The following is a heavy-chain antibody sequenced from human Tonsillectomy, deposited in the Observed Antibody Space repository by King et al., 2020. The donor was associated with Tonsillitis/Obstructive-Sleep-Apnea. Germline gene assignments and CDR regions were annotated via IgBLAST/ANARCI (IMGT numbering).Heavy chain of an antibody. CDR2: IDPIDSYT. J-gene: IGHJ4*02. V-gene: IGHV5-10-1*01. CDR3: ARRDCISTNCYFDF. D-gene: IGHD2-2*01. CDR1: GYTFSTSW. Sequence: VQLVQSGAEVKKPGESLRISCYCSGYTFSTSWIRWVRQMPGKGLEWMGRIDPIDSYTYYNPSFQGHVTISVDKSISTAYLQWSSLKASDTAMYYCARRDCISTNCYFDFWGQGTLVTVSS.